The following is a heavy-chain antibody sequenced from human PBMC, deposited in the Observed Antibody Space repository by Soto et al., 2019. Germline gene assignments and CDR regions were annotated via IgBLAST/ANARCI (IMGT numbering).Heavy chain of an antibody. D-gene: IGHD1-26*01. CDR2: INPNSGDA. CDR3: ARESGGAPAPLDYYYFYMDV. Sequence: QVQLVQSGAEVKKPGASVTVSCKASGYTFSDYYLHWVRQAPGQGPEWMGRINPNSGDAKFAQKFQGRVTMTRDTSVRTAFMELNWLKSDDTAVYYCARESGGAPAPLDYYYFYMDVWGKGTTVTVSS. V-gene: IGHV1-2*06. J-gene: IGHJ6*03. CDR1: GYTFSDYY.